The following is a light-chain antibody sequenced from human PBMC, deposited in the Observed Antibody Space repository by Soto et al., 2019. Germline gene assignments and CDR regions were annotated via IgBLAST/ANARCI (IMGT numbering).Light chain of an antibody. CDR2: INSDGGR. J-gene: IGLJ3*02. Sequence: QSVLTQSPSASASLGASVKLTCTLSSGHSDYAIAWHQQRPEKGPRYLMKINSDGGRSRGDGIPDRFSGSSSGAERYLTISSLRSEDEADYYCQTWGTGIQVFGGGTKLTVL. V-gene: IGLV4-69*01. CDR1: SGHSDYA. CDR3: QTWGTGIQV.